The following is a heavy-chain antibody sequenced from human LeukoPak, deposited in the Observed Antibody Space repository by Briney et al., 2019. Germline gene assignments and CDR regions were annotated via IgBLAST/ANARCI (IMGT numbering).Heavy chain of an antibody. CDR2: IYYSGST. CDR3: AREPIYYDILTGLYRVGAFDI. D-gene: IGHD3-9*01. CDR1: GGSISSYY. J-gene: IGHJ3*02. V-gene: IGHV4-59*01. Sequence: SETLSLTCTVSGGSISSYYWSWIRQPPGKGLEWIGYIYYSGSTNYNPSLKSRVTISVDTSKNQFSLKLSSVTAADTAVYYCAREPIYYDILTGLYRVGAFDIWGQGTMVTVSS.